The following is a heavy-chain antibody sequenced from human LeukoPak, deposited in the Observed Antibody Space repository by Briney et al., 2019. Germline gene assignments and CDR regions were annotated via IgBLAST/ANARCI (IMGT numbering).Heavy chain of an antibody. Sequence: GGSLRLSCAASGFTFSSYAMPWVRQAPGKGLEWVAVISYDGSNKYYADSVKGRFTISRDNSKNTLYLQMNSLRAEDTAVYYCARDRNGWFGELLSFDYWGQGTLVTVSS. J-gene: IGHJ4*02. CDR1: GFTFSSYA. V-gene: IGHV3-30-3*01. CDR3: ARDRNGWFGELLSFDY. D-gene: IGHD3-10*01. CDR2: ISYDGSNK.